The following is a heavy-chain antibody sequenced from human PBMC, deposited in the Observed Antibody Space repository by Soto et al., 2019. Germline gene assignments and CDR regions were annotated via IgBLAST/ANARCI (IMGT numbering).Heavy chain of an antibody. Sequence: GGSLRLSCAASGFTFDDYTMHWVRQAPGKCLEWVSLISWDGGSTYYADSVKGRFTISRDNSKNSLYLQMNSLRTEDTALYYCAKDLVGRRPVTGDYYYGMDVWGQGXTVTVYS. CDR2: ISWDGGST. V-gene: IGHV3-43*01. CDR3: AKDLVGRRPVTGDYYYGMDV. J-gene: IGHJ6*02. CDR1: GFTFDDYT. D-gene: IGHD2-21*02.